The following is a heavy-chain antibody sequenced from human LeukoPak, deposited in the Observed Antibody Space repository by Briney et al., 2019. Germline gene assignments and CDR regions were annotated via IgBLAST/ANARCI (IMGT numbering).Heavy chain of an antibody. CDR1: GGSISSYY. J-gene: IGHJ4*02. CDR2: IYYSGST. Sequence: PSETLSLTCTVSGGSISSYYWSWIRQPPGKGLEWIGYIYYSGSTNYNPSLKSRVTISVDTSKNQFSLKLSSVTAADTAVYYCARTVVAATEYLDYWGQGTLVTVSS. CDR3: ARTVVAATEYLDY. V-gene: IGHV4-59*01. D-gene: IGHD2-15*01.